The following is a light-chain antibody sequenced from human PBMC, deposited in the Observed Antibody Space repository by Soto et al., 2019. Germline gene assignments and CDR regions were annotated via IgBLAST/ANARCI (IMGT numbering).Light chain of an antibody. CDR3: QQLNSYPPP. CDR1: QGISSY. J-gene: IGKJ3*01. CDR2: AAS. V-gene: IGKV1-9*01. Sequence: DIQLTQSPSFLSASVGDRVTITCRASQGISSYLAWYQQKPGKAPKLLIYAASTLKAGVPSRFSGSGSGTEFTLTISSLQPEDFATYYCQQLNSYPPPCGPGTNVDIK.